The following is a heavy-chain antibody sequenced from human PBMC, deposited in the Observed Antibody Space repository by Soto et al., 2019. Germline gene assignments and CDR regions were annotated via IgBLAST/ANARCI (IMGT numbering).Heavy chain of an antibody. Sequence: ASVNVSCKPSGGTFSSYSISWVRQAPRQGLECMGWIIPIFGTANYAQKFQGRVTITADESTSTAYMELSSLRSEDTAVYYCARDFFRSRPQYCSGGSCYEGFDPWGQGTLVTVSS. CDR3: ARDFFRSRPQYCSGGSCYEGFDP. CDR2: IIPIFGTA. CDR1: GGTFSSYS. V-gene: IGHV1-69*13. J-gene: IGHJ5*02. D-gene: IGHD2-15*01.